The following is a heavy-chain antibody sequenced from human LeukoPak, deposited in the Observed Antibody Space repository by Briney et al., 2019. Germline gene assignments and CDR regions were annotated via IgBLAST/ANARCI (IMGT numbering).Heavy chain of an antibody. V-gene: IGHV1-8*03. CDR3: ARGGSVPAAMDYYYYYYMDV. CDR2: MNPNSGNT. D-gene: IGHD2-2*01. CDR1: GYTLTSYD. J-gene: IGHJ6*03. Sequence: ASVKVSCKASGYTLTSYDINWVRQATGQGLEWMGWMNPNSGNTGYAQKFQGRVTITRNTSISTAYMELSSLRSEDTAVYYCARGGSVPAAMDYYYYYYMDVWGKGTTVTVSS.